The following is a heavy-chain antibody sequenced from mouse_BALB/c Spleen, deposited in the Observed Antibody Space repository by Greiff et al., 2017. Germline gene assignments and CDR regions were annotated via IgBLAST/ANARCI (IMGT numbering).Heavy chain of an antibody. CDR3: ARGGRYGNYDAMDY. V-gene: IGHV14-1*02. D-gene: IGHD2-10*02. CDR1: GFNIKDYY. J-gene: IGHJ4*01. Sequence: EVKLQQSGAELVRPGALVKLSCKASGFNIKDYYMHWVKQRPEQGLEWIGWIDPENGNTIYDPKFQGKASITADTSSNTAYLQLSSLTSEDTAVYYCARGGRYGNYDAMDYWGQGTSVTVSS. CDR2: IDPENGNT.